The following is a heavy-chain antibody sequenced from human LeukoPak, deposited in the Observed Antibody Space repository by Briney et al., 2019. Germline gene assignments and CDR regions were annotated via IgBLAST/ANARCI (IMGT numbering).Heavy chain of an antibody. J-gene: IGHJ6*03. CDR2: IHYSGGIT. CDR3: ARCYDFWSGYYYMDV. CDR1: GGSISSYY. D-gene: IGHD3-3*01. Sequence: SETLSLTCTVSGGSISSYYWSWIRQPPGKGLEWIGYIHYSGGITYYNPSLKSRVTISVDTSKNQFSLKLSSVTAADTAVYYCARCYDFWSGYYYMDVWGKGTTVTVSS. V-gene: IGHV4-59*01.